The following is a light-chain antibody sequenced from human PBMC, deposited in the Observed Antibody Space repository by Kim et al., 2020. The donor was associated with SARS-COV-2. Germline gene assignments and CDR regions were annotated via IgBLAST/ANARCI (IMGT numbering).Light chain of an antibody. V-gene: IGLV2-14*03. CDR2: DVN. CDR1: SGDVWCLKF. CDR3: SSNTTVNTYV. Sequence: GQSLGIDWPGPSGDVWCLKFVYCCQPPPDEAPNLIILDVNHRPSGSSSRFSAAKAGNPASLTISGLQAVDEDDYYCSSNTTVNTYVFGTGTKVTVL. J-gene: IGLJ1*01.